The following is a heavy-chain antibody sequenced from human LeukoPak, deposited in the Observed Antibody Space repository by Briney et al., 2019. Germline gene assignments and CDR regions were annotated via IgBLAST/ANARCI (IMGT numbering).Heavy chain of an antibody. Sequence: SVKVSCKASGGTFSSYAISWVRQAPGQGLEWMGGIILIFGTANYAQKFQGRVTITADESTSTAYMELSSLRSEDTAVYYCARATFMDPPSSSGWSYYYYYGMDVWGQGTTVTVSS. D-gene: IGHD6-19*01. V-gene: IGHV1-69*13. CDR2: IILIFGTA. CDR3: ARATFMDPPSSSGWSYYYYYGMDV. CDR1: GGTFSSYA. J-gene: IGHJ6*02.